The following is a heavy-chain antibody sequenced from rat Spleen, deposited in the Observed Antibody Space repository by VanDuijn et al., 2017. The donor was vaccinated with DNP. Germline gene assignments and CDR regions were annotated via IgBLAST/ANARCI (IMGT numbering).Heavy chain of an antibody. V-gene: IGHV5S13*01. CDR2: ISTDGVNT. D-gene: IGHD1-1*01. J-gene: IGHJ2*01. CDR1: GFTFTNYG. Sequence: EVQLVESGGGFVQPGGSLKLSCVASGFTFTNYGMAWVRQAPTRALGWVASISTDGVNTYYRDSVKGRFTISRDYAKPTLCLQMDSLRSEDTATYYCTRYYDSFDYWGQGVMVTVSS. CDR3: TRYYDSFDY.